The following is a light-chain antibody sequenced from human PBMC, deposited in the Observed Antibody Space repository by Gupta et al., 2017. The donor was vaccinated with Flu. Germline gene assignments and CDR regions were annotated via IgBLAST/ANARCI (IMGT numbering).Light chain of an antibody. CDR2: NDS. V-gene: IGLV3-25*01. Sequence: TTRIISSLDVVTKKYVCRNQQKPAHPPVLVIYNDSKRTAGMPGRFSGSRAGTTVTMTISGVQGEDVADYYCHSADTSGAWVFGGGTKLTVL. CDR3: HSADTSGAWV. J-gene: IGLJ3*02. CDR1: VVTKKY.